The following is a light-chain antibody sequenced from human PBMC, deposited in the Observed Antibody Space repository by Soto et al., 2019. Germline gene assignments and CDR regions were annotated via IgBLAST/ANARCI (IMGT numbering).Light chain of an antibody. CDR2: DAS. J-gene: IGKJ1*01. CDR3: QQYNSYSPT. V-gene: IGKV1-5*01. Sequence: DFQMTQYPSTLSAPVGARVTITCRASQSVSSWLAWYQQKPGKAPKLLIYDASSLESGVPSRFSGSGSGTEFTLTISSLQPDDFATYYCQQYNSYSPTFGQGTKWIS. CDR1: QSVSSW.